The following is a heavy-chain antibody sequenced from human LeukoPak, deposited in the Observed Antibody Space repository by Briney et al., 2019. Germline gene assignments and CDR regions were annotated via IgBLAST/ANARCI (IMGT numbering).Heavy chain of an antibody. D-gene: IGHD3-10*02. J-gene: IGHJ1*01. CDR3: ASPRITMSEYFQH. CDR1: GGSISSSSSY. V-gene: IGHV4-39*07. Sequence: SETLSLTCTVSGGSISSSSSYWGWIRQPPGKGLEWIGSLRYGGSTYYNPSLRSRVTISVDTSKNQFSLKLSSVTAADTAAYYCASPRITMSEYFQHWGQGALVTVSS. CDR2: LRYGGST.